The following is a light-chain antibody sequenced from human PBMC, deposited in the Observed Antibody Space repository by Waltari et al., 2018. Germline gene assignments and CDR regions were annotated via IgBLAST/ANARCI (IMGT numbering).Light chain of an antibody. CDR2: AAS. CDR3: QQYNSYPAT. V-gene: IGKV1-16*02. CDR1: QRISNF. Sequence: DIQMTQSPSSLSASVGDRVTITCRASQRISNFLAWFQQQPGKAPKSLIYAASTLHSGVPSKFSGSGSGTDFTLTISSLQPEDSATYYCQQYNSYPATFGQGTRLEIK. J-gene: IGKJ5*01.